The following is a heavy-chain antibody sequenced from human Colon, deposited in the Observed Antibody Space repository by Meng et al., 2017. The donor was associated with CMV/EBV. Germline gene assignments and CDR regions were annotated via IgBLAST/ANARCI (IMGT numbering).Heavy chain of an antibody. CDR1: GASIRSSDYY. V-gene: IGHV4-39*07. Sequence: SETLSLTCSVSGASIRSSDYYWGWILQPPGKGLEWIGNIYYSGTTSYNPSLKSRVTVSMDTSNNQFSLNLGFVTAADTAVYYCARVFPPIFGIVKNSFNWFDPWGQGILVTVSS. CDR2: IYYSGTT. CDR3: ARVFPPIFGIVKNSFNWFDP. J-gene: IGHJ5*02. D-gene: IGHD3-3*01.